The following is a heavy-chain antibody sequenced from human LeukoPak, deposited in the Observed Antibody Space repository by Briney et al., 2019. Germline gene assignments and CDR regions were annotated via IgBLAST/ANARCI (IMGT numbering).Heavy chain of an antibody. Sequence: SETLSLTCTVSGGSNSSGGYYWRWIRQHPGKGLEWIGHIYYSGSPYYNPSLKSRVTISVDTPQNQFSLKLSSVTAADTAVYYCARSGSYYFDLGGRGTVVTVSS. V-gene: IGHV4-31*03. CDR3: ARSGSYYFDL. CDR1: GGSNSSGGYY. D-gene: IGHD1-26*01. CDR2: IYYSGSP. J-gene: IGHJ4*02.